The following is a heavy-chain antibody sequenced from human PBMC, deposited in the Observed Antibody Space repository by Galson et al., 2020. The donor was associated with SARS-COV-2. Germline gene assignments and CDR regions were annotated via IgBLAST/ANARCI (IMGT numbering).Heavy chain of an antibody. J-gene: IGHJ6*03. V-gene: IGHV3-49*04. CDR1: GFTFGDYA. D-gene: IGHD3-10*01. Sequence: GESLKISCTASGFTFGDYAMSWVRQAPGKGLEWVGFIRSKAYGGTTEYAASVKGRFTISRDDSKSIAYLQMNSLKTEDTAVYYCTRVMPLVYYYGSGSYSYMDVWGKGTTVTISS. CDR2: IRSKAYGGTT. CDR3: TRVMPLVYYYGSGSYSYMDV.